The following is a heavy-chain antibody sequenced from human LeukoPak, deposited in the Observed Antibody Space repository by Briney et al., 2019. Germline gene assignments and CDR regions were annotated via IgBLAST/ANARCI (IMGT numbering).Heavy chain of an antibody. J-gene: IGHJ6*02. D-gene: IGHD3-10*01. CDR1: GGSISSGGYY. V-gene: IGHV4-30-2*01. CDR3: ARGTAGGYYYGSGSYPPYYYYGMDV. CDR2: IYHSGST. Sequence: SETLSLTCTVSGGSISSGGYYWSWIRQPPGKGLEWIGYIYHSGSTYYNPSLKSRVTISVDRSKNQFSLKLSSVTAADTAVYYCARGTAGGYYYGSGSYPPYYYYGMDVWGQGTTVTVSS.